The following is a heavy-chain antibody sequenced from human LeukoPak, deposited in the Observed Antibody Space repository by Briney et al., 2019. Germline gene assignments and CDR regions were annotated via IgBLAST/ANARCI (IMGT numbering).Heavy chain of an antibody. CDR1: GGSISSYY. D-gene: IGHD4-17*01. J-gene: IGHJ3*02. Sequence: SETLSLTCTVSGGSISSYYWSWIRQPPGKGLEWIGYIYYSGSTNYNPSLKSRVTISVDTSKNQFSLKLSSVTAADTAVYYCARDFGASDYLDAFDIWGQGTMVTVSS. CDR2: IYYSGST. CDR3: ARDFGASDYLDAFDI. V-gene: IGHV4-59*01.